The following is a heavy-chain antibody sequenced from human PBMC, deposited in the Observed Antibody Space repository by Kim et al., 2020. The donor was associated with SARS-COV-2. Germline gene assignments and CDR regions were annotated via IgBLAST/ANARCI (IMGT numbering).Heavy chain of an antibody. Sequence: RYSPSFQGQVTISADKSISTAYLQWSSLKASDTAMYYCASRIAAAGTLPDYWGQGTLVTVSS. CDR3: ASRIAAAGTLPDY. D-gene: IGHD6-13*01. J-gene: IGHJ4*02. V-gene: IGHV5-51*01.